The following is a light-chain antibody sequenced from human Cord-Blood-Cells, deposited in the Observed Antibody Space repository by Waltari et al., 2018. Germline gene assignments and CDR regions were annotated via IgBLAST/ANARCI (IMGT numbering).Light chain of an antibody. V-gene: IGKV4-1*01. Sequence: DIVMTQSPDTLAVSLGERATINCKSRQSVLYSSNNKNYLAWYQQKHGQPPKLLIYWASTRESGVPDRFSGSGSGTDFTLTISSLQAEDVAVYYCQQYYSTPWTFGQGTKVEIK. CDR2: WAS. CDR3: QQYYSTPWT. CDR1: QSVLYSSNNKNY. J-gene: IGKJ1*01.